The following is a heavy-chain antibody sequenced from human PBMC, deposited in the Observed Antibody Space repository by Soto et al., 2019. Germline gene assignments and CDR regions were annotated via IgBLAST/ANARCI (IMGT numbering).Heavy chain of an antibody. V-gene: IGHV2-70*04. D-gene: IGHD3-10*01. CDR3: ARTSGYYYGSGSYYNDALDY. CDR1: GFSLSTSGMR. J-gene: IGHJ4*02. Sequence: GSGPTLVNPTQTLTLTCTFSGFSLSTSGMRASWIRQPPGKALEWLARIDWDDDKFYSTSLKTRLTISKDTSKNQVVLTMTNMDPVDTATYYCARTSGYYYGSGSYYNDALDYWGQGTLVTVSS. CDR2: IDWDDDK.